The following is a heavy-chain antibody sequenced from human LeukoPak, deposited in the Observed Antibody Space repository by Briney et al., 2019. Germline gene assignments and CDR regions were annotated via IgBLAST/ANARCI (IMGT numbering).Heavy chain of an antibody. CDR1: GFTFSTYG. J-gene: IGHJ4*02. CDR3: ASSDDSSYRPWF. CDR2: IWYDGSLK. Sequence: GGSLRLTCAASGFTFSTYGMHWVRQAPGTGLEWVALIWYDGSLKYYADSLKGRFTISRDNSKNTLYLQMNSLRAEDTAVYYCASSDDSSYRPWFWGQGTLVTVSS. D-gene: IGHD3-22*01. V-gene: IGHV3-33*08.